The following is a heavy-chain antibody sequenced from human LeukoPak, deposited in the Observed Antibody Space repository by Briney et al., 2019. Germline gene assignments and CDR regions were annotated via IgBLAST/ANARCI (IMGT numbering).Heavy chain of an antibody. J-gene: IGHJ4*02. V-gene: IGHV3-30*18. D-gene: IGHD1-26*01. CDR1: GFTFSAYG. CDR3: AKGSGSYGYYSDY. Sequence: GGSLRLSCAASGFTFSAYGMHWVRQAPGKGLEWVAVISYDGSNKYYADSVRGRFTISRDNSKNTLYLQMNSLRDEDTALYYCAKGSGSYGYYSDYWGQGTLVTVSS. CDR2: ISYDGSNK.